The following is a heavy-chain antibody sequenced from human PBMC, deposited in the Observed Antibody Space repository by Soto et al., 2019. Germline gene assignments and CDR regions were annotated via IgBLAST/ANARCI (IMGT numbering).Heavy chain of an antibody. V-gene: IGHV1-3*01. CDR1: GYTFTSYA. CDR2: INAGNGNT. Sequence: QVQLVQSGAEVKKPGASVKVSCKASGYTFTSYAMHWVRQAPGQRLEWMGWINAGNGNTKYSQKFQGRVTITRDTSASTAYVELRSLRSEDTAVYYCARVPTGGAVAGNSYYYGMDVWGQGTTVTVAS. J-gene: IGHJ6*02. CDR3: ARVPTGGAVAGNSYYYGMDV. D-gene: IGHD6-19*01.